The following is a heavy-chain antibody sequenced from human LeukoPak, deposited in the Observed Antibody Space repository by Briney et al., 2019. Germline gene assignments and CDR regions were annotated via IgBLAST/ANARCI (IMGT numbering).Heavy chain of an antibody. D-gene: IGHD3-10*01. V-gene: IGHV3-48*01. CDR1: GFTFSSYS. CDR2: ISSSSSTI. J-gene: IGHJ6*02. CDR3: ASLRFGKSSYYYYGMDV. Sequence: GGSLRLSCAASGFTFSSYSMNWVRQAPGKGLEWVSYISSSSSTIYYADSVKGRFTIYRDNAKNSLYLQMNSLRAEDTAVYYCASLRFGKSSYYYYGMDVWGQGTTVTVSS.